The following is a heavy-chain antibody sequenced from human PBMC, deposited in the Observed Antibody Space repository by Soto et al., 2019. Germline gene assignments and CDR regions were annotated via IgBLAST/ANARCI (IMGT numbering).Heavy chain of an antibody. D-gene: IGHD3-10*01. CDR3: ASHYYGSGSYYRNYYYYYGMDV. CDR2: INPNSGGT. V-gene: IGHV1-2*04. J-gene: IGHJ6*02. CDR1: GYTFTGYY. Sequence: ASVKVSCKASGYTFTGYYMHWVRQAPGQGLEWMGWINPNSGGTNYAQKFQGWVTMTRDTSISTAYMELSRLRSDDTAVYYCASHYYGSGSYYRNYYYYYGMDVWGQGTTVTVSS.